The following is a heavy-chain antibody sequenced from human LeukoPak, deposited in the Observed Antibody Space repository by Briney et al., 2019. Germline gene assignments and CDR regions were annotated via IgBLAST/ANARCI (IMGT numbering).Heavy chain of an antibody. Sequence: ASVKVSCKASGGTFSSYAISWVRQAPGQGLEWMGGIIPIFGTANYAQKFQGRVTITTDESTSTAYMELSSLRSEGTAVYYCASTVTTGGRYYYYMDVWGKGTTVTVSS. CDR2: IIPIFGTA. CDR3: ASTVTTGGRYYYYMDV. CDR1: GGTFSSYA. D-gene: IGHD4-17*01. J-gene: IGHJ6*03. V-gene: IGHV1-69*05.